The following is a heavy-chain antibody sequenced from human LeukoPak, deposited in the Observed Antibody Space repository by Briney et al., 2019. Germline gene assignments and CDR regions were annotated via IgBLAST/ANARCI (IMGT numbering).Heavy chain of an antibody. CDR1: GFTFSSYS. CDR3: ARDGTVCSSTSCYYYYAIDV. V-gene: IGHV3-21*01. Sequence: GGSLRLSCAASGFTFSSYSMNWVRQAPGKGLEGVSAISGSSGKKYYTDSVKRPFSISTDNPQISLYLQMNTLRAEDTAVYYCARDGTVCSSTSCYYYYAIDVWGQRATFTVSS. J-gene: IGHJ6*02. D-gene: IGHD2-2*01. CDR2: ISGSSGKK.